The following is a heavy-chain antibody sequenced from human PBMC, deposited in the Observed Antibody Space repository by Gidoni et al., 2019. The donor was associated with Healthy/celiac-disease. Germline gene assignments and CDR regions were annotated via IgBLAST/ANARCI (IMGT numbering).Heavy chain of an antibody. CDR3: ARSKYYGSGSYYNAHEYFQH. CDR2: INHSGST. D-gene: IGHD3-10*01. J-gene: IGHJ1*01. Sequence: EINHSGSTNYNPSLKSRVTISVDTSKNQFSLKLSSVTAADTAVYYCARSKYYGSGSYYNAHEYFQHWGQGTLVTVSS. V-gene: IGHV4-34*01.